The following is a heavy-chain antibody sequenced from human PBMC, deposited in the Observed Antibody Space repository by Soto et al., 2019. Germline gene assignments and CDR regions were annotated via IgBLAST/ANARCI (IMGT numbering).Heavy chain of an antibody. J-gene: IGHJ4*02. D-gene: IGHD2-8*01. V-gene: IGHV4-31*03. CDR2: IFYSGIH. Sequence: TLSLTCTASRGSINSGGYLWIWIRHHPGQGLEGIGSIFYSGIHYYDPSLKSRTIISVNTSNRQLSLILRLATADATAEYYCARGRTNYDSWAQGTLVTVSS. CDR1: RGSINSGGYL. CDR3: ARGRTNYDS.